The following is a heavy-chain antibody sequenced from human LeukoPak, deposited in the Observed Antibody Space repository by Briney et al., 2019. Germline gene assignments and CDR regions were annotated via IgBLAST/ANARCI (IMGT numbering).Heavy chain of an antibody. J-gene: IGHJ4*02. CDR3: AKSRGSGYYYAPFDY. Sequence: GGSLRLSCAASGFTFSSYAMSWVRQPPGKGLEWVSAISGSGGSTYYADSVKGRFTISRDNSKNTLYLQMNSLRAEDRAVYYCAKSRGSGYYYAPFDYWGQGTLVTVSS. D-gene: IGHD3-22*01. CDR2: ISGSGGST. CDR1: GFTFSSYA. V-gene: IGHV3-23*01.